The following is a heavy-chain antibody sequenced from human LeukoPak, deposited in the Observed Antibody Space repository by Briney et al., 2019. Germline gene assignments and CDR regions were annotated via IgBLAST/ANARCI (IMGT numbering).Heavy chain of an antibody. J-gene: IGHJ4*02. CDR2: INPNLGLP. CDR3: ARGPSTVSSFYEH. V-gene: IGHV1-69*04. CDR1: GGTYSSYP. D-gene: IGHD3-3*02. Sequence: GASVKVSCKASGGTYSSYPISWVRQAPGQGLEWVGRINPNLGLPSHTQKLQGRVTITADKSTRTVYMELSSLRSEDTAVYYCARGPSTVSSFYEHWGQGTLVTVSS.